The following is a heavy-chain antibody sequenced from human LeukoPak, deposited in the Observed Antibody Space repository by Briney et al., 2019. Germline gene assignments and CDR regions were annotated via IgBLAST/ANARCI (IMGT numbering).Heavy chain of an antibody. D-gene: IGHD5-24*01. J-gene: IGHJ1*01. CDR3: ARHGDGNNYEIFKH. Sequence: SETLSLTCTVSGGSIGTYFWSWIRQPPGKGLEWIGYIYYTGSTNYNPSLKSRVAISLDTSKNQFSLKVNSVTAADTAVYFCARHGDGNNYEIFKHWGQGTLVTVSS. CDR2: IYYTGST. V-gene: IGHV4-59*08. CDR1: GGSIGTYF.